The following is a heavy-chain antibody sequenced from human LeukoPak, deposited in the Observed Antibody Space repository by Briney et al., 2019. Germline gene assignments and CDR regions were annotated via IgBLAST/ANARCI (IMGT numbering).Heavy chain of an antibody. CDR3: AKEDYGGNSGDGNY. J-gene: IGHJ4*02. Sequence: GGSLRLSCAASGFSFSDAAIHWVRQASGKELEWVGRIRSRTSDYATAYAASVKGRFTISRDDSKNTLYLQMNSLRAEDTAVYYCAKEDYGGNSGDGNYWGQGTLVTVSS. CDR1: GFSFSDAA. V-gene: IGHV3-73*01. CDR2: IRSRTSDYAT. D-gene: IGHD4-17*01.